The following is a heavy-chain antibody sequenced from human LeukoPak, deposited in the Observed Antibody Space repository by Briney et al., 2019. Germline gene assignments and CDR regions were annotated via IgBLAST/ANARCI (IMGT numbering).Heavy chain of an antibody. CDR2: ISSSSSYI. V-gene: IGHV3-21*01. J-gene: IGHJ6*02. D-gene: IGHD3-9*01. CDR3: ARDYDILTGYYYYGMDV. CDR1: GFTFSSYS. Sequence: GGSLRLSCAASGFTFSSYSMNWVRQAPGKGLEWVSSISSSSSYIYYADSVKGRFTISRDNAKNSLYLQMNSLRAEATAVYYCARDYDILTGYYYYGMDVWGQGTTVTVSS.